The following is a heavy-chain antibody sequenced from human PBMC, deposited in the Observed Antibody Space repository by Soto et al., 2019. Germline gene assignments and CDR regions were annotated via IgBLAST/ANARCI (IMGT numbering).Heavy chain of an antibody. Sequence: ASVKVSCKASGYTCTSYGIHWVRQAPGQRLEWMVWINAANGDTKYSPKFQGRVTITRDTSASTAYMELSSLGSEDTAVYYCVRRHVSATGIDWFDPWGQGTLVTVSS. CDR2: INAANGDT. J-gene: IGHJ5*02. CDR3: VRRHVSATGIDWFDP. V-gene: IGHV1-3*01. CDR1: GYTCTSYG. D-gene: IGHD6-13*01.